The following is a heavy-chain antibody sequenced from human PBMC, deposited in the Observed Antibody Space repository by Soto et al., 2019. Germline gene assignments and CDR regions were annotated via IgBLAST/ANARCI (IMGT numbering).Heavy chain of an antibody. J-gene: IGHJ4*02. V-gene: IGHV3-20*04. CDR1: GFTFDDYG. CDR2: VNWNGGST. Sequence: EVQLVESGGGVLGHGGSLRLSCAASGFTFDDYGMSWARQAPGKGLEWVSGVNWNGGSTGYADSVKGRFTISRDNAKNSLYLQMNSLRVEDTAFYYCVRGATLNFDYWGQGTLVTVSS. CDR3: VRGATLNFDY.